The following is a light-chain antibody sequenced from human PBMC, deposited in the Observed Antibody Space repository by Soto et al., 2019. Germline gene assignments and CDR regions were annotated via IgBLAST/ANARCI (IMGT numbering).Light chain of an antibody. J-gene: IGKJ4*01. Sequence: EIVLTQSSATLSLSPGERATLSCRASQSVTSNALAWYQQKPGQAPRPLIYGVSSRATGITDRFHGSGSGTDFTLTISRLEPEECAVYYFQQRSKWPLTFGGGNKVEI. CDR3: QQRSKWPLT. CDR1: QSVTSNA. CDR2: GVS. V-gene: IGKV3D-20*02.